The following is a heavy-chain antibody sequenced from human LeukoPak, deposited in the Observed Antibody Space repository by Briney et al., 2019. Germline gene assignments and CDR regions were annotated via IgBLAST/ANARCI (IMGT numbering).Heavy chain of an antibody. CDR3: ATAMIYGIVAAHYFDS. Sequence: SETLSLTCTVSDGSIRSYYWSWIRQPPGKGLEGIGNAYYSGSTSYNPSLKGRVTISVDASKSQFPLRLSSVTAADTAVYYCATAMIYGIVAAHYFDSCGQQTPATVPS. D-gene: IGHD1-26*01. V-gene: IGHV4-59*01. J-gene: IGHJ4*02. CDR1: DGSIRSYY. CDR2: AYYSGST.